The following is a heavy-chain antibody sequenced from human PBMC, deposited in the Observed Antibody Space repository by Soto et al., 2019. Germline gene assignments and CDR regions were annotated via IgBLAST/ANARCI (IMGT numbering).Heavy chain of an antibody. CDR3: ATNSRGYYDSSTSCGAPYYYGMDV. CDR1: GYTLTELS. D-gene: IGHD2-2*01. Sequence: ASVKVSCKVSGYTLTELSMHWVRQAPGKGLEWMGGFDPEDGETIYAQKFQGRVTMTEDTSTDTAYMELSSLRSEDTAVYYCATNSRGYYDSSTSCGAPYYYGMDVWGQGTTVTVSS. J-gene: IGHJ6*02. V-gene: IGHV1-24*01. CDR2: FDPEDGET.